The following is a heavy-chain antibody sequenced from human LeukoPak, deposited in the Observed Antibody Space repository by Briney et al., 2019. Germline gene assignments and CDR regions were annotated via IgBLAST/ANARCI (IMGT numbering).Heavy chain of an antibody. V-gene: IGHV4-34*01. CDR3: ARHVPPFMVRGVIAPYNWFDP. CDR1: GGSFSGYY. CDR2: INHSGST. D-gene: IGHD3-10*01. J-gene: IGHJ5*02. Sequence: SETLSLTCADYGGSFSGYYWSWIRQPPGKGLEWIGEINHSGSTNYNPSLKSRVTISVDTSKNQFSLKLSSVTAADTAVYYCARHVPPFMVRGVIAPYNWFDPWGQGTLVTVSS.